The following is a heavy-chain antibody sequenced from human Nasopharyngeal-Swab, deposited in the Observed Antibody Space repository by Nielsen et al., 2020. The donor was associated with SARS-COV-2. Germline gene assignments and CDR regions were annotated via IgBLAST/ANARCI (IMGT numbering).Heavy chain of an antibody. Sequence: GESLKISCKGSGYSFTSYWIGWVRQKLGKGLEWMGIIYPGDSDTRYSPSFQGQVTISPVKSISTAYLQWSSLKASDTAMYYCARLSGYYDDAFDIWGQGTMVTVSS. J-gene: IGHJ3*02. CDR2: IYPGDSDT. D-gene: IGHD3-3*01. CDR3: ARLSGYYDDAFDI. V-gene: IGHV5-51*01. CDR1: GYSFTSYW.